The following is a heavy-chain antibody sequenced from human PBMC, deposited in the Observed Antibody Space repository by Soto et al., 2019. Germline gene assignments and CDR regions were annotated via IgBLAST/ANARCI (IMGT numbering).Heavy chain of an antibody. CDR3: ARDQTVTTVGYYYYGMDV. Sequence: EVQLVESGGGLVQPGGSLRLSCAASGFTFSSYWMHWVRQAPGKGLVWVSRINSDGSSTSYADSVKGRFTISRDNAKNSLYLAMNSLRAEDKAVYYCARDQTVTTVGYYYYGMDVWGQGTTVTVSS. CDR2: INSDGSST. V-gene: IGHV3-74*01. D-gene: IGHD4-17*01. J-gene: IGHJ6*02. CDR1: GFTFSSYW.